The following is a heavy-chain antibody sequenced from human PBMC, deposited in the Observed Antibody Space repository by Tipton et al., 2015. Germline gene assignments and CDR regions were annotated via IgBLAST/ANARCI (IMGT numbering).Heavy chain of an antibody. J-gene: IGHJ4*02. D-gene: IGHD3-10*01. V-gene: IGHV4-39*01. CDR1: GGSISSSDYY. Sequence: TLSLTCTVSGGSISSSDYYWVWLRQPPGMGLECIGTIYYSGSTYYNPSLKSRVTISVDTSKNQFSLKLNSVTAADTAVYYCARGLLLWFGMSDYWGRGTLVTVSS. CDR3: ARGLLLWFGMSDY. CDR2: IYYSGST.